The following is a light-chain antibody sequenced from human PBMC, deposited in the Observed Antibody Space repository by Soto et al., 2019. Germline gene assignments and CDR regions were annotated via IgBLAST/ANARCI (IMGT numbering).Light chain of an antibody. CDR2: GTS. CDR3: QQRSNWRIT. CDR1: HRVRSY. V-gene: IGKV3-15*01. Sequence: EIVVTQCPATLSVSPGERATLSCRASHRVRSYLAWYQQKPGQAPRLLIYGTSTRATGIPARFSGSGSGTEFTLTISSLQSEDFAVYYCQQRSNWRITFGQGTRLEIK. J-gene: IGKJ5*01.